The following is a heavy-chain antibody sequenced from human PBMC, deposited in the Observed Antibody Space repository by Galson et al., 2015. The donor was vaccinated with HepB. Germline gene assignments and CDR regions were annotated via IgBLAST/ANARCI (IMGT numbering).Heavy chain of an antibody. CDR1: EVTFSGSA. J-gene: IGHJ5*02. V-gene: IGHV3-73*01. Sequence: SLRPSCAASEVTFSGSALQWVRQTSRTALEWVCRIGSKANNHATAYAPSVKGRFTISRDDSKNTAFLQMNTLTTEDTAVYYCSRLGDLSGYSSAWGQGTLVTVSS. CDR2: IGSKANNHAT. CDR3: SRLGDLSGYSSA. D-gene: IGHD6-25*01.